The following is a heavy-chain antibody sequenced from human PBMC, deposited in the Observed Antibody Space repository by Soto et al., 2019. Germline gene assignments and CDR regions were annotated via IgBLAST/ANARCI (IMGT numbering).Heavy chain of an antibody. J-gene: IGHJ4*02. Sequence: GGSLRLSCGASGFTFDDYAMHWVRQAPGKGLEWVSLISWDGGSTFYADSVKGRFTISRDSSKNSLYLRMNSLRPEDTALYYCGRGSSGWYSVDYWGQGTLVTVSS. D-gene: IGHD6-19*01. CDR3: GRGSSGWYSVDY. CDR2: ISWDGGST. CDR1: GFTFDDYA. V-gene: IGHV3-43D*04.